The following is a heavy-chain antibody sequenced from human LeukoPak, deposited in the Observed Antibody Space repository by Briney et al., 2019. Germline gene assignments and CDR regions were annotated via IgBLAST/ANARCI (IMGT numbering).Heavy chain of an antibody. D-gene: IGHD4-17*01. CDR1: GFTFSSYA. J-gene: IGHJ4*02. V-gene: IGHV3-30-3*01. Sequence: GGSLRLSCAASGFTFSSYAMHWVRQAPGKGLEWVAVISYDGSNKYYADSVKGRFTISRDNSKNTLYLQMNSLRAEDTAAYYCASSPNYGDYVDWGQGTLVTVSS. CDR3: ASSPNYGDYVD. CDR2: ISYDGSNK.